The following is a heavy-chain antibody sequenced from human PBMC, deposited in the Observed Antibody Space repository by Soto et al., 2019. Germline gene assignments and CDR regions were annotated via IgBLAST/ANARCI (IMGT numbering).Heavy chain of an antibody. CDR3: AKDAPRAIHYDYYGMDV. D-gene: IGHD1-26*01. CDR2: ISGSGGST. CDR1: GFTFSSYA. V-gene: IGHV3-23*01. Sequence: EVQLLESGGGLVQPGGSLRLSCAASGFTFSSYAMSWVRQAPGKGLEWVSAISGSGGSTYYADSVKGRFTISRDNSKNTLYLQMNSLRAEDTAVYYCAKDAPRAIHYDYYGMDVWGQGTTVTVSS. J-gene: IGHJ6*02.